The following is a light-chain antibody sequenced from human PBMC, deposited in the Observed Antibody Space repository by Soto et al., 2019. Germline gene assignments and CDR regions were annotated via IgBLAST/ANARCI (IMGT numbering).Light chain of an antibody. Sequence: QFVLTQPASVSGSPGQSITISCTGTSSDVGGYNYVSWYQQHPGKVPKLMIYEVSNRPSGVSNRFSGSKSGNTASLTISGLQADDEADYYCSSYKTRSSVIFGGGTKLTVL. CDR2: EVS. CDR3: SSYKTRSSVI. J-gene: IGLJ2*01. V-gene: IGLV2-14*01. CDR1: SSDVGGYNY.